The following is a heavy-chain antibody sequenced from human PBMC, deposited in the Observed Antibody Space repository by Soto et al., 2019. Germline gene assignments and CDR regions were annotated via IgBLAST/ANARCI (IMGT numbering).Heavy chain of an antibody. CDR3: AKDWFQFPQPERVLY. CDR1: GFTFSGSG. J-gene: IGHJ4*02. D-gene: IGHD3-10*01. V-gene: IGHV3-30*18. Sequence: QVQLVESGGGVVQPGRSLRLSCAASGFTFSGSGMQWVRQAPGKGLDWVAVISYDGSNMLYADYVKGRFTISRDNSKTTLYLQLNSLRPEDTAVYYCAKDWFQFPQPERVLYWGQGTLVIVSS. CDR2: ISYDGSNM.